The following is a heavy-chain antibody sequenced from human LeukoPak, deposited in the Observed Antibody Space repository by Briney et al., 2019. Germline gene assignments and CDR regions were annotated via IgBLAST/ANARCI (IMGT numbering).Heavy chain of an antibody. V-gene: IGHV3-74*01. CDR1: GFTFSTYC. CDR2: ICPDGTVT. CDR3: ARDRGPRTGFMVREAYDY. D-gene: IGHD3-10*01. J-gene: IGHJ4*02. Sequence: PGGSLRLSCAASGFTFSTYCMHWVRQAPGKGPMWVSRICPDGTVTNYADSVKARFIISRDNAKNTLYLQMSSLRAEDTAVYYCARDRGPRTGFMVREAYDYWGQGTLVTVSS.